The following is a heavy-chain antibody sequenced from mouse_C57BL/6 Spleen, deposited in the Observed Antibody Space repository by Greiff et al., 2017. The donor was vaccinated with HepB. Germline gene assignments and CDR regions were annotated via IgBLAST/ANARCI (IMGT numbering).Heavy chain of an antibody. CDR1: GYTFTSYW. CDR2: IDPSDSYT. J-gene: IGHJ4*01. V-gene: IGHV1-69*01. Sequence: QVQLQQSGAELVMPGASVKLSCKASGYTFTSYWMHWVKQRPGQGLEWIGEIDPSDSYTNYNQKFKGKSTLTVDKSSSTAYMQLSSLTSEDSAVYYCARRGYDHYYYAMDYWGQGTSVTVSS. D-gene: IGHD2-2*01. CDR3: ARRGYDHYYYAMDY.